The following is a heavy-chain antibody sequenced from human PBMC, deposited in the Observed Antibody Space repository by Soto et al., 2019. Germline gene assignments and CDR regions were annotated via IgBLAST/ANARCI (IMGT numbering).Heavy chain of an antibody. V-gene: IGHV3-30-3*01. Sequence: GGSLRRSCAASGFTFSTYSMHWVRQAPGKGLEWVAVISYNGDQKYYGDSVKGRFTISRDNSKNTLYLRMNSLTAEDTAVYFCAREERAAAVYYLYHWGPGTLVTVSS. CDR1: GFTFSTYS. CDR3: AREERAAAVYYLYH. J-gene: IGHJ5*02. CDR2: ISYNGDQK. D-gene: IGHD6-13*01.